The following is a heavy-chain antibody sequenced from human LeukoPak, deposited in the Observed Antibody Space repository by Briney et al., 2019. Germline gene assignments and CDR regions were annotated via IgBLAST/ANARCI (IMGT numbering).Heavy chain of an antibody. V-gene: IGHV3-9*01. D-gene: IGHD3-9*01. Sequence: GGSLRLSCAASGFTFDDYAMHWVRQAPGKGLEWVSGISWNSGSIGYADSVKGRFTISRDNAKNSLYLQMNSLRAEDTALYYCAKEQNYDILTGYGMDVWGQGTTVTVSS. CDR1: GFTFDDYA. J-gene: IGHJ6*02. CDR2: ISWNSGSI. CDR3: AKEQNYDILTGYGMDV.